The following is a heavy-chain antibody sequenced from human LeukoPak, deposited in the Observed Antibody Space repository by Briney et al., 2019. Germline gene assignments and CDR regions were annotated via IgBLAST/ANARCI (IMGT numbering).Heavy chain of an antibody. CDR1: GFTFSSYA. CDR3: ARTRKYSGYDSYYYGMDV. D-gene: IGHD5-12*01. Sequence: PGGSLRLSCAASGFTFSSYAMSWVRQAPGEGLEWVSAISGSGGSTYYADSVKGRFTISRDNSKNTLYLQMNSLRAEDTAVYYCARTRKYSGYDSYYYGMDVWGQGTTVTVSS. CDR2: ISGSGGST. J-gene: IGHJ6*02. V-gene: IGHV3-23*01.